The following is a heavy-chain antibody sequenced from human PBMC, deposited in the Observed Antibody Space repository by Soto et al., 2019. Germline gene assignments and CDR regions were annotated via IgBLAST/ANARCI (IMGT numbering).Heavy chain of an antibody. CDR2: IYYSGST. J-gene: IGHJ3*02. CDR3: ARAQAVGGTDAFDI. CDR1: GGSISSGGYY. Sequence: QVQLQESGPGLVKPSQTLSLTCTVSGGSISSGGYYWSWIRQHPGKGLEWIGYIYYSGSTYYNPSLKSRLTISVDTSKNQFSLKLSSATAADTAVYYCARAQAVGGTDAFDIWGQGTMVTVSS. V-gene: IGHV4-31*03. D-gene: IGHD3-16*01.